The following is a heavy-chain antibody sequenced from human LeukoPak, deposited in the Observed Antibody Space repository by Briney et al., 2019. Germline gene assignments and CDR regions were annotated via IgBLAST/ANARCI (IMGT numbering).Heavy chain of an antibody. D-gene: IGHD2-21*02. J-gene: IGHJ6*02. CDR2: IIPIFGIA. V-gene: IGHV1-69*04. CDR1: GGTFSSYA. Sequence: SVKVSCKASGGTFSSYAISWVRQAPGQGLEWMGRIIPIFGIANYAQKFQGRVTITADKSTSTAYMELSSLRSEDTAVYYCAGSYCGGDCHRGYYYGMDVWGQGTTVTVSS. CDR3: AGSYCGGDCHRGYYYGMDV.